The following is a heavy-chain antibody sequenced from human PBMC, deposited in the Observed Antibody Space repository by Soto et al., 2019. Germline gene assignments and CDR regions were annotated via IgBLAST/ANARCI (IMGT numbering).Heavy chain of an antibody. CDR3: ARDSRYFDWFTHPSYMDV. CDR1: GGTFSSYT. CDR2: IIPILGIA. V-gene: IGHV1-69*04. Sequence: SVEVSCKASGGTFSSYTISWVRQAPGQGLEWMGRIIPILGIANYAQKFQGRVTITADKSTSTAYMELSSLRSEDTAVYYCARDSRYFDWFTHPSYMDVWGKGTTVTVSS. D-gene: IGHD3-9*01. J-gene: IGHJ6*03.